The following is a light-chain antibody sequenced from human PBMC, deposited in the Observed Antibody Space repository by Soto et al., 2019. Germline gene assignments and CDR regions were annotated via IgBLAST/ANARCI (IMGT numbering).Light chain of an antibody. CDR3: QHYNSYSEA. CDR1: QSVSSK. V-gene: IGKV3D-15*01. J-gene: IGKJ1*01. Sequence: EIVLTQSPGTLSLSPGERATLSCRASQSVSSKLAWYPHKPAQAPRLLIYGASTRATGIPARFSGRGSGTEFTLTISSLKFEDFATYSCQHYNSYSEAFGQGAK. CDR2: GAS.